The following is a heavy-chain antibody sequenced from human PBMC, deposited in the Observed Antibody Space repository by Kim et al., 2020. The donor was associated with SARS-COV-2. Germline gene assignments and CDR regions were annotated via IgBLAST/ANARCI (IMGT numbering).Heavy chain of an antibody. J-gene: IGHJ3*02. CDR2: ISYDGSNK. V-gene: IGHV3-30*04. D-gene: IGHD1-26*01. CDR3: ARDSEEWELLAAFDI. Sequence: GGSRRLSCAASGFTFSSYAMHWVRQAPGKGLEWVAVISYDGSNKYYADSVKGRFTISRDNSKNTLYLQMNSLRAEDTAVYYCARDSEEWELLAAFDIWGQGTMVTVSS. CDR1: GFTFSSYA.